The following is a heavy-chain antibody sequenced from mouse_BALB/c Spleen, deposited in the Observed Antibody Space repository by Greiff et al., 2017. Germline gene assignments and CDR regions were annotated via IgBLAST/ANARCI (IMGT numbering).Heavy chain of an antibody. CDR2: IYPGNSDT. V-gene: IGHV1-5*01. J-gene: IGHJ1*01. Sequence: EVQLQQSGTVLARPGASVKMSCKASGYTFTSYWMHWVKQRPGQGLEWIGAIYPGNSDTSFNQKFKGKAKLTAVTSTSTAYMELSSLTNEDSAVYYCTRVHDGYWYFDVSGAGTTVTVSS. CDR3: TRVHDGYWYFDV. CDR1: GYTFTSYW. D-gene: IGHD2-3*01.